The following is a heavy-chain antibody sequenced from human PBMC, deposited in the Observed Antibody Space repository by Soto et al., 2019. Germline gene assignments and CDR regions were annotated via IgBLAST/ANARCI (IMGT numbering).Heavy chain of an antibody. Sequence: PGESLKISCKGSGYSFTSYWIGWVRQMPGKGLEWMGIIYPGDSDTRYSPSFQGQVTISADKSISTAYLQWSSLKASDTAMYYCARCYDRPWDAFDIWGQGTMVTVSS. CDR1: GYSFTSYW. J-gene: IGHJ3*02. D-gene: IGHD3-22*01. CDR3: ARCYDRPWDAFDI. CDR2: IYPGDSDT. V-gene: IGHV5-51*01.